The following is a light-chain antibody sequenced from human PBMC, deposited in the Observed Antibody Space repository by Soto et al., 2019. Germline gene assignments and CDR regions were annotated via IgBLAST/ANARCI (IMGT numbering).Light chain of an antibody. J-gene: IGKJ5*01. V-gene: IGKV3-15*01. CDR2: GAS. CDR1: ESVSSS. CDR3: QQYNSWPPIT. Sequence: EVAITEYTARRSVSTGEKATLSRTASESVSSSLAWYQQRPVQAPRLVIYGASTRATGIPARFSGGGSGTEFTLTISSLQSEDFAVYYCQQYNSWPPITFGQGTRLEIK.